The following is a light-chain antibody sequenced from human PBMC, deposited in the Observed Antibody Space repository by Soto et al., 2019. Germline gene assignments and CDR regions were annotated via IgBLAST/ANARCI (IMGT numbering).Light chain of an antibody. J-gene: IGKJ2*01. CDR2: DAT. Sequence: EILLTQSPATLSLSPGERATLSCRASQSAISYLAWYKQKPGQAPRLLIYDATNRATGIPARFCGSGSGKDFTLTISSLEPEDFAVSSCQQRSDWPPHTYRQGLKLVI. V-gene: IGKV3-11*01. CDR1: QSAISY. CDR3: QQRSDWPPHT.